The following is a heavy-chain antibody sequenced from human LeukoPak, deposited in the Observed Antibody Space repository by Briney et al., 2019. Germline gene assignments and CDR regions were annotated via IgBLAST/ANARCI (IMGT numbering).Heavy chain of an antibody. D-gene: IGHD6-19*01. CDR3: ARDSIAVAGTYYYYGMDV. CDR1: GFTFSSYG. V-gene: IGHV3-30*02. J-gene: IGHJ6*02. CDR2: IRYDGSNK. Sequence: GGSLRLSCAASGFTFSSYGMHWVRQAPGKGLEWVAFIRYDGSNKYYADSVKGRFTISRDNSKNTLYLQMNSLRAEDTALYHCARDSIAVAGTYYYYGMDVWGQGTTVTVSS.